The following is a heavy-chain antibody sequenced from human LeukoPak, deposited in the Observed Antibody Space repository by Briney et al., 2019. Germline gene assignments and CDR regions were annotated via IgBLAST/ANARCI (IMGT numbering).Heavy chain of an antibody. Sequence: GGSLRLSCAASGFTFSNFGMHWVRQAPGKGLEWVAVIWYDGGKKYYGDSVKGRLTISRGNSKNTLYLQVNSLRAEDTAVYYCARWGIAGAQDFDSWGQGTLVIVSS. CDR2: IWYDGGKK. D-gene: IGHD1-26*01. CDR3: ARWGIAGAQDFDS. CDR1: GFTFSNFG. V-gene: IGHV3-33*01. J-gene: IGHJ4*02.